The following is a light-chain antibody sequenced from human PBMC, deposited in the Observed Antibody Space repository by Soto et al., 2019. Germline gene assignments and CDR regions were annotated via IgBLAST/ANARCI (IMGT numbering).Light chain of an antibody. J-gene: IGKJ5*01. CDR3: QHYGSSLFT. Sequence: EIVLTQSPGTLSLSPGERATLSCRASQSVTSTYLAWFQHKPGQAHRLLIYGTSNRATGIPDRFSGSGSGTDFTLTISRLEPEDFAVYYCQHYGSSLFTFGHGTRLEIK. CDR2: GTS. V-gene: IGKV3-20*01. CDR1: QSVTSTY.